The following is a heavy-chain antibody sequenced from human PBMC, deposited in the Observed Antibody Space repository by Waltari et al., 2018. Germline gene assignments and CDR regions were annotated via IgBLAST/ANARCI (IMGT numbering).Heavy chain of an antibody. Sequence: QITLQESGPALVKTTHTLPLTCTFSGFPAHAGAVGVAWIRLPPGKALEFLALVYWNAERHFSTSLKSRLSIAKITSQNQVVLTMTNVDPEDTATYYCAHGIYGDWLHYFNYWGPGTLVTVSA. CDR1: GFPAHAGAVG. D-gene: IGHD4-17*01. CDR3: AHGIYGDWLHYFNY. V-gene: IGHV2-5*01. CDR2: VYWNAER. J-gene: IGHJ1*01.